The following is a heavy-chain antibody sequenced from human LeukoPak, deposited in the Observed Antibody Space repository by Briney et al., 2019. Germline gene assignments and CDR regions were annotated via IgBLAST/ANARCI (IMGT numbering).Heavy chain of an antibody. CDR3: ASFDY. Sequence: GRSLRLSCAASGFTFSSYGMHWVRQAPGKGLEWVAVIWYDGSNNYYADSVKGRFTISRDNSKNTLYLQMNSLRAEDTAVYHCASFDYWGQGTLVTVSS. J-gene: IGHJ4*02. CDR1: GFTFSSYG. CDR2: IWYDGSNN. V-gene: IGHV3-33*01.